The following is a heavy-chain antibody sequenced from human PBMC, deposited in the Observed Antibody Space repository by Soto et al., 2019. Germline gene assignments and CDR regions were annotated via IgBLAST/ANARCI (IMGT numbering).Heavy chain of an antibody. CDR2: INPSGGMT. Sequence: QVQLVQSGAEVKKPGASVKVSCKASGHSITNHFMHWVRQAPGQGLEWMGTINPSGGMTNYAQKFQGRVTMTRDTSTSTVYMELSSLTSEDTAVYYCARDQSWQDLVWWFAPWGQGTWSPSPQ. V-gene: IGHV1-46*03. D-gene: IGHD3-16*01. J-gene: IGHJ5*02. CDR1: GHSITNHF. CDR3: ARDQSWQDLVWWFAP.